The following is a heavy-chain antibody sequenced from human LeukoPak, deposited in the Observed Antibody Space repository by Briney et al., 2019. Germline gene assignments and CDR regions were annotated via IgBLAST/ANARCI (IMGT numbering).Heavy chain of an antibody. V-gene: IGHV3-21*01. J-gene: IGHJ4*02. CDR2: ISSSSSYI. Sequence: GGSLRLSCAASGFTFSSYSMNWVRQAPGKGQEWVSSISSSSSYIYYADSVKGRFTISRDNAKNSLYLQMNSLRAEDTAVYYCARDCSGGSCYLETDYWGQGTLVTVSS. CDR1: GFTFSSYS. CDR3: ARDCSGGSCYLETDY. D-gene: IGHD2-15*01.